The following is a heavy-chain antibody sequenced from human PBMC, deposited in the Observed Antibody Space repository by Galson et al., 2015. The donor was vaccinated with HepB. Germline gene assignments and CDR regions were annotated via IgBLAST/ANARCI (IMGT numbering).Heavy chain of an antibody. J-gene: IGHJ6*02. Sequence: SLRLSCAASGFTFSSYEMNWVRQAPGKGLEWVSYISSSGSTIYYADSVKGRFTISRDNAKNSLYLQMNSLRAEDTAVYYCARLYSSSWYDYYYYYGMDVWGQGTTVTVSS. D-gene: IGHD6-13*01. V-gene: IGHV3-48*03. CDR2: ISSSGSTI. CDR1: GFTFSSYE. CDR3: ARLYSSSWYDYYYYYGMDV.